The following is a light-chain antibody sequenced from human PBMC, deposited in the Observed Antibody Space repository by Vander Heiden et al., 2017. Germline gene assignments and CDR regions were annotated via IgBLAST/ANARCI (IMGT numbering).Light chain of an antibody. Sequence: EFVFTQSPGTLSLSPGEKATLSCRASQSVSSSYLAWYQQKPGQAPRLLIYGASSRATGIPDRFSGSGSGTDFTITISRLEPEDFAVYYCKQYGSSPWTFGQGTKVEIK. J-gene: IGKJ1*01. V-gene: IGKV3-20*01. CDR3: KQYGSSPWT. CDR2: GAS. CDR1: QSVSSSY.